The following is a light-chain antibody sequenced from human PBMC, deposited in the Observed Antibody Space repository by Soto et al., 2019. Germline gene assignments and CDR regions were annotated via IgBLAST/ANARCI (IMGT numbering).Light chain of an antibody. V-gene: IGKV3-11*01. J-gene: IGKJ5*01. CDR1: QSVSSN. CDR3: QQRSNWPSIT. CDR2: DAS. Sequence: EIVMTQSPATLSVSPWERATLSCRASQSVSSNLAWYQQKPGQAPRLLIYDASTRATGIPARFSGSGSGTDFTLTISSLEPEDFAVYHCQQRSNWPSITFGQGTRLEIK.